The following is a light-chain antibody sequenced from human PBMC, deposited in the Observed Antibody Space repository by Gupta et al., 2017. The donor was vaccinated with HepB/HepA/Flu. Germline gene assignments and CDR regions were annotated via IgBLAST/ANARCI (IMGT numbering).Light chain of an antibody. CDR3: RSRDSSLVV. J-gene: IGLJ2*01. CDR1: KLGNRY. CDR2: EDK. V-gene: IGLV3-1*01. Sequence: SYELAQPPSVSVSPGQTASITCSGDKLGNRYTYWYQQKPGQSPVLVIYEDKKRPSGIPERFSGSNSGNTATLTISGTQAMDEADYYCRSRDSSLVVFGGGTKLTVL.